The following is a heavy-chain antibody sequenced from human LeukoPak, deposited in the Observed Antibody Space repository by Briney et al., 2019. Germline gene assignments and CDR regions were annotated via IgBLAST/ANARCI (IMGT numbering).Heavy chain of an antibody. CDR1: GGSISSSSYY. V-gene: IGHV4-39*01. D-gene: IGHD4-17*01. Sequence: SETLSLTCTVSGGSISSSSYYWGWIGQPPGKGLEWIGSIYYSGSTYYNPSLKSRVTISVDTSKNQFSLKLSSVTAADTAVYYCARQGAATVTTTYYFDYWGQGTLVTVSS. CDR3: ARQGAATVTTTYYFDY. CDR2: IYYSGST. J-gene: IGHJ4*02.